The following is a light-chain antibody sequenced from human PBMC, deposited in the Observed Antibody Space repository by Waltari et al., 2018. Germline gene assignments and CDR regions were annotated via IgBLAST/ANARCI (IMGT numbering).Light chain of an antibody. J-gene: IGLJ3*02. CDR1: NSNIGSNY. V-gene: IGLV1-47*01. CDR2: RND. Sequence: QSVLTQPPSASGAPGQRVTISCSGGNSNIGSNYLFWYQQLPGTAPKPLIYRNDQRPSGVPNRFSGSKSGTSASLAITGLRSEDEAEYYCAAWDDSLNSRVFGGGTKLTVL. CDR3: AAWDDSLNSRV.